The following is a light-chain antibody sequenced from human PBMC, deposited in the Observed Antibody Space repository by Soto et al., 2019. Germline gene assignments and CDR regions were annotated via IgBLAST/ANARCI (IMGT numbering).Light chain of an antibody. CDR1: QSVSSSY. CDR3: QQYGSSPRT. Sequence: EIVLTQSPGTLSSSPGERATLSCRASQSVSSSYLAWYQQKPGQAPRLLIYGASSRATGIPDRFSGRESGTDFTLTISRLEPEDFAVYYCQQYGSSPRTFGQGTKVEIK. J-gene: IGKJ1*01. V-gene: IGKV3-20*01. CDR2: GAS.